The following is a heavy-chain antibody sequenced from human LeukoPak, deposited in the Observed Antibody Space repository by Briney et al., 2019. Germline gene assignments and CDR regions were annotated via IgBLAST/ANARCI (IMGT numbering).Heavy chain of an antibody. Sequence: SETLSPTCTVSGGSISSYYWSWIRQPAGKGLEWIGRIYSSGSTNYNPSLKSRVTMSVDTSKNQFSLKLSSVTAADTAVYYCARGRGLVSPNYYMDVWGKGTTVTISS. CDR2: IYSSGST. V-gene: IGHV4-4*07. CDR1: GGSISSYY. CDR3: ARGRGLVSPNYYMDV. J-gene: IGHJ6*03. D-gene: IGHD3-22*01.